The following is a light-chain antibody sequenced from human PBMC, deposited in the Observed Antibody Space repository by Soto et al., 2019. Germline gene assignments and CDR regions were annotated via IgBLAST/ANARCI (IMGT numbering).Light chain of an antibody. CDR2: DAS. Sequence: DIQMTQSPPTLSASVGDRVSITCRASQSISTWLAWYQQKPGKAPKLLIYDASSLEAGVPSRFSGSGSGTEFTLTISSLQPDDFATFYCQQSNSYLYTFGQGTKLEIK. CDR1: QSISTW. J-gene: IGKJ2*01. CDR3: QQSNSYLYT. V-gene: IGKV1-5*01.